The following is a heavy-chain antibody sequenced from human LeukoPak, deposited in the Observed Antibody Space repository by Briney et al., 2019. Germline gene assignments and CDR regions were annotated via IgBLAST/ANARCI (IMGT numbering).Heavy chain of an antibody. CDR2: ISSNGGST. CDR1: GFTFSSYA. V-gene: IGHV3-64*01. J-gene: IGHJ4*02. CDR3: ARSYIPSRNQLSVVVTAIDY. Sequence: GGSLRLSCAASGFTFSSYAMHWVRQAPGKRLEYVSAISSNGGSTYYANSVKGRFTISRDNSKNTLYLQMGSLRAEDMAVYYCARSYIPSRNQLSVVVTAIDYWGQGTLVTVSS. D-gene: IGHD2-21*02.